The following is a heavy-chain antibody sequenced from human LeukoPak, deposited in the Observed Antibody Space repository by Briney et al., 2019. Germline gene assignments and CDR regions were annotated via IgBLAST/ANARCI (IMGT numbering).Heavy chain of an antibody. CDR3: ARAFWGYYYDSPGVYYYYYTDV. CDR2: IYYSGST. D-gene: IGHD3-22*01. V-gene: IGHV4-59*01. CDR1: GGSISSYY. Sequence: PSETLSLTCTVSGGSISSYYWSWIRQPPGKGLEWIGYIYYSGSTNYNPSLKSRVTISVDTSKNQFSLKLSSVTAADTAVYYCARAFWGYYYDSPGVYYYYYTDVWGKGTTVTVSS. J-gene: IGHJ6*03.